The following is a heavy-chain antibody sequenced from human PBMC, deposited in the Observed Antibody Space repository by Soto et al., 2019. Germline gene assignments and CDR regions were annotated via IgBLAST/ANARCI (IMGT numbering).Heavy chain of an antibody. CDR1: GYTFTSYD. Sequence: QVQLVQSGAEVKETGASVRVSCKASGYTFTSYDINWVRQATGQGLEWMGWMNPASRNTGYAQKVQGRGTVPRDTSISTAYMELTRRISEDTAVYYCARFVRHQLPTIDFWGQGNLVTVSS. CDR2: MNPASRNT. D-gene: IGHD2-2*01. CDR3: ARFVRHQLPTIDF. V-gene: IGHV1-8*01. J-gene: IGHJ4*02.